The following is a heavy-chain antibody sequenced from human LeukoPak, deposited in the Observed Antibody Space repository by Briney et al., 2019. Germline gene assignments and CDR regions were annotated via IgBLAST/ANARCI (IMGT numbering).Heavy chain of an antibody. V-gene: IGHV3-30*03. J-gene: IGHJ4*02. CDR1: GFSFKNVW. D-gene: IGHD2-2*01. CDR2: ISYDGSNK. Sequence: PGGSLRLSCAASGFSFKNVWMSWVRQAPGKGLEWVAVISYDGSNKYYADSVKGRFTISRDNSKNTLYLQMNSLRAEDTAVYYCARRNCSSTSCSSLFDYWGQGTLVTVSP. CDR3: ARRNCSSTSCSSLFDY.